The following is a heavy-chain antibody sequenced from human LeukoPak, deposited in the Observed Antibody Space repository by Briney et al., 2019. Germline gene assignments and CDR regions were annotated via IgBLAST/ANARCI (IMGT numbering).Heavy chain of an antibody. J-gene: IGHJ4*02. D-gene: IGHD6-13*01. CDR1: GFAVSSNY. CDR2: IYSGGST. Sequence: PGGSLRLSCAASGFAVSSNYMSWVRQAPGKGLEWVSVIYSGGSTYYADSVKGRFTISRDNSKNTLYLQMNSLRAEDTAVYYCARVHSSSFDYWGQGTLVTVSS. V-gene: IGHV3-66*01. CDR3: ARVHSSSFDY.